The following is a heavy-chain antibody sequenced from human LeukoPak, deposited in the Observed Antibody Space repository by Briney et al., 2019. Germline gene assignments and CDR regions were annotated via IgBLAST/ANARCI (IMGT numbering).Heavy chain of an antibody. CDR3: ARGWHPILTFDY. D-gene: IGHD2-21*01. Sequence: GGSLRLSCAASGFTFDDYGMHWVRQAPGKGLEWVAFIRSDGINKYHADSVKGRFTIPRDNSKNTLYLQMNSLRAEDTAVYYCARGWHPILTFDYWGQGTLVTVSS. J-gene: IGHJ4*02. CDR2: IRSDGINK. V-gene: IGHV3-30*02. CDR1: GFTFDDYG.